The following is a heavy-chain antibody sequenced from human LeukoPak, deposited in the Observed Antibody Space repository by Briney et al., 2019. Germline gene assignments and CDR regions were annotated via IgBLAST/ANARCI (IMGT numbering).Heavy chain of an antibody. D-gene: IGHD4-17*01. J-gene: IGHJ2*01. CDR3: ARTRDYGNWYFDL. V-gene: IGHV1-69*02. CDR2: IIPILGIA. Sequence: SVKVSCKASGGTFSSYTISWVRQAPGQGLEWMGRIIPILGIANYAQKFQGRVTITADKSTSTAYMELSSLRSEDTAVCYCARTRDYGNWYFDLWGRGTLVTVSS. CDR1: GGTFSSYT.